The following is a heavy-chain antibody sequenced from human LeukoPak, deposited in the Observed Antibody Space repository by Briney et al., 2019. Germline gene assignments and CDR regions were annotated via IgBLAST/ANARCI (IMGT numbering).Heavy chain of an antibody. Sequence: GGSLRLSCAASGFTFSSYGMSWVRQAPGKGLEWVSAISGSGGSTYYADSVKGRFTISRDNSKNTLYLQMNSLRAEDTAVYYCAKYSSSWLNYFDYWGQGTLVTVSS. CDR1: GFTFSSYG. J-gene: IGHJ4*02. CDR3: AKYSSSWLNYFDY. CDR2: ISGSGGST. D-gene: IGHD6-13*01. V-gene: IGHV3-23*01.